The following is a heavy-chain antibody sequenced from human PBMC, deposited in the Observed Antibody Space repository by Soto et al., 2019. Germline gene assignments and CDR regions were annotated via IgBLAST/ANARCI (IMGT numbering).Heavy chain of an antibody. J-gene: IGHJ5*02. V-gene: IGHV4-39*01. CDR3: ARRTPLYASESSRFDP. CDR1: GGSITNNDYY. CDR2: IHYSGGA. Sequence: SETLSLTCIVSGGSITNNDYYWGWIRRPPVKGLEWIGTIHYSGGASYNPSLKSRVIISADTSKNQFSLRLSSVTAADTAVYYCARRTPLYASESSRFDPWGQGXLVTVYS. D-gene: IGHD3-10*01.